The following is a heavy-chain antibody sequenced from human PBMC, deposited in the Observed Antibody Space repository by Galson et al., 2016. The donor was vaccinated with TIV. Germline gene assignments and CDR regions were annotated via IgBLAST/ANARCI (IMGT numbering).Heavy chain of an antibody. J-gene: IGHJ4*02. CDR1: GGIFRSFA. Sequence: SVKVSCKASGGIFRSFAITWVRQAPGQGLEWMGGIIAIFGKTNYAQKFQGRVTITADETTSTAYMELSSLRSEDTAVYYCARGPPYVESIFDSWGQGTLVTVSS. CDR2: IIAIFGKT. CDR3: ARGPPYVESIFDS. V-gene: IGHV1-69*13. D-gene: IGHD3-10*02.